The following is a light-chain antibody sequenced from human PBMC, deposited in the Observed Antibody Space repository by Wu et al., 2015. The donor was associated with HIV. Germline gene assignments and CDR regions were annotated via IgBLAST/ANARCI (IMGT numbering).Light chain of an antibody. CDR2: VAS. CDR1: QSISSNY. CDR3: RQYGTSPPT. J-gene: IGKJ4*01. V-gene: IGKV3-20*01. Sequence: GKRATLSCRASQSISSNYLAWYQQKPGQAPRLLISVASSRATGIPDRFSGSVSGTDFTLTISRLEPEDFALYYCRQYGTSPPTFGGGTKVEIK.